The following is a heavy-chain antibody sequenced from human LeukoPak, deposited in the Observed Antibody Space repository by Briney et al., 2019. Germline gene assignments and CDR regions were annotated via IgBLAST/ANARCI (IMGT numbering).Heavy chain of an antibody. CDR3: AKGQGGYYDILTGYYDPYFDY. V-gene: IGHV3-30*18. Sequence: GGSLRLSCAASGFTFSSYGMHWVRQAPGKGLEWVAVISYDGSNKYYADSAKGRFTISRDNSKNTPYLQMNSLRAEDTAVYYCAKGQGGYYDILTGYYDPYFDYWGQGTLVTVSS. CDR1: GFTFSSYG. CDR2: ISYDGSNK. D-gene: IGHD3-9*01. J-gene: IGHJ4*02.